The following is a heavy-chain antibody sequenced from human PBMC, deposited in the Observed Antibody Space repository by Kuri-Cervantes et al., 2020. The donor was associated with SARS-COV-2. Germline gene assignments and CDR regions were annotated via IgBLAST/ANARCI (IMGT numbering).Heavy chain of an antibody. V-gene: IGHV4-4*07. CDR2: IYTSGST. J-gene: IGHJ3*02. D-gene: IGHD3-22*01. CDR1: GGSISSYY. Sequence: ESLKISCTVPGGSISSYYWSWIRQPAGKGLEWIGRIYTSGSTNYNPSLKSRVTMSVDTSKNQFSLKLSSVTAADTAVYYCARDSPPDYYDSSGYDAFDIWGQGTMVTVSS. CDR3: ARDSPPDYYDSSGYDAFDI.